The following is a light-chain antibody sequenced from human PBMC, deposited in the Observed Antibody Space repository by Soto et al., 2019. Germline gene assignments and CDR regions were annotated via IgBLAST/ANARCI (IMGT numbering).Light chain of an antibody. CDR3: QQYDNSIT. J-gene: IGKJ5*01. V-gene: IGKV3-15*01. CDR2: GAS. CDR1: QSVSSN. Sequence: EIVMTQSPATLSVSPGERATLSCRASQSVSSNLAWYQQKPGQAPRLLIYGASTRATGIPDRFSGSGSGTDFTLTISGLEPEDFAVYYCQQYDNSITFGQGTRLEIE.